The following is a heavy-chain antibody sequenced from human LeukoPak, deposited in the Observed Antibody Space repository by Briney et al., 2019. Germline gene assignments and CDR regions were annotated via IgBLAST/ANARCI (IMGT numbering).Heavy chain of an antibody. CDR2: IRYDGSNK. J-gene: IGHJ4*02. D-gene: IGHD6-13*01. CDR1: GFTFSSYA. V-gene: IGHV3-30*02. CDR3: AKTPRGDSPVDY. Sequence: GGSLRLSCAASGFTFSSYAMHWVRQAPGKWLEWVAFIRYDGSNKYYADSVKGRFTISRDNSKNTLYLQMNSLRAEDTAVYYCAKTPRGDSPVDYWGQGTLVTVSS.